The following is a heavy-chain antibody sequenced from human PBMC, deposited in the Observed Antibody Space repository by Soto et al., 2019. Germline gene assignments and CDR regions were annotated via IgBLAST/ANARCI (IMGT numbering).Heavy chain of an antibody. CDR1: GASVSSNRAA. D-gene: IGHD1-1*01. V-gene: IGHV6-1*01. Sequence: STTLSLTCALSGASVSSNRAAWNWIRQSPSRGLEWLGRTYYRSKWYNDYAVSVKSRITINPATSKNPFSLQLHLVTPEATAEYYCARTPGGFFVGGSGTFDTWGQGTLVPVS. CDR2: TYYRSKWYN. CDR3: ARTPGGFFVGGSGTFDT. J-gene: IGHJ5*02.